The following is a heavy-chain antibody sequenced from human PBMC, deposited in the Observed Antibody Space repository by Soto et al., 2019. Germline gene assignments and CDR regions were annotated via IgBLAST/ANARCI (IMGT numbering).Heavy chain of an antibody. Sequence: SETLSLTCTVSGGSISSGGYYWSWIRQYPGKGLEWIGYIYYSGSTYYNPSLKSRVTISVDTSKNQFSLKLSSVTAADTAMYYCARRSLGELTHFDYWGQGTLVTVSS. CDR2: IYYSGST. V-gene: IGHV4-31*03. CDR1: GGSISSGGYY. CDR3: ARRSLGELTHFDY. J-gene: IGHJ4*02. D-gene: IGHD3-10*01.